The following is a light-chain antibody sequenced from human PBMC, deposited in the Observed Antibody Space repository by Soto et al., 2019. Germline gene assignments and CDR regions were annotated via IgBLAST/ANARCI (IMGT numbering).Light chain of an antibody. J-gene: IGLJ2*01. Sequence: QSVLTQPRSVSGSPGQSVTISCTGTSSDVGAYNYVSWYQQHPGKAPKLMIYDVTKRPSGVPDRFSGSKSGNTASLTISGLQAEDEADYYCSSYAGSYTFVVFGGGTKVTVL. CDR1: SSDVGAYNY. CDR2: DVT. CDR3: SSYAGSYTFVV. V-gene: IGLV2-11*01.